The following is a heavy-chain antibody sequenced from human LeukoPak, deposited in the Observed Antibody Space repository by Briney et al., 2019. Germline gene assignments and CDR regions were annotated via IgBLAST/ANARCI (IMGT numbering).Heavy chain of an antibody. CDR1: GFTFDDYA. CDR3: AKDPTYYYDSSGYFDY. V-gene: IGHV3-9*01. D-gene: IGHD3-22*01. Sequence: HAGGSLRLSCAASGFTFDDYAMRWVRQAPGKGLEWVSGISWNSGSIGYADSVKGRFTISRDNAKNFLYLQMNSLRAEDTALYYCAKDPTYYYDSSGYFDYWGQGTLVTVSS. CDR2: ISWNSGSI. J-gene: IGHJ4*02.